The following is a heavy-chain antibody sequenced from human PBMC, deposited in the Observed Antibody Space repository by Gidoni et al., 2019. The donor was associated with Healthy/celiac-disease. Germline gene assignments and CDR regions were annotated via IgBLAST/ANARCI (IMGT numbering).Heavy chain of an antibody. CDR1: FTFSNAW. CDR3: TTGTVWIQLWYGWGVDY. Sequence: FTFSNAWMNWVRQAPGKGLEWVGRIKSKTDGGTTDYAAPVKGRFTISRDDSKNTLYLQMNSLKTEDTAVYYCTTGTVWIQLWYGWGVDYWGQGTLVTVSS. CDR2: IKSKTDGGTT. J-gene: IGHJ4*02. V-gene: IGHV3-15*07. D-gene: IGHD5-18*01.